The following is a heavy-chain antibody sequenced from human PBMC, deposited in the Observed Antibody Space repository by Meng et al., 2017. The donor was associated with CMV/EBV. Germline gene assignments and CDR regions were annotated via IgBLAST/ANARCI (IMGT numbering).Heavy chain of an antibody. CDR1: GFTFSSYD. J-gene: IGHJ3*02. CDR3: AKDPHRGVGAFMRMRMRNAFDI. Sequence: GESLKISCAASGFTFSSYDMHWVRQATGKGLEWVSAIGTAGDTYYPGSVKGRFTISRENAKNSLYLQMNSLRAEDTAVYYCAKDPHRGVGAFMRMRMRNAFDIWGQGTMVTVSS. D-gene: IGHD1-26*01. CDR2: IGTAGDT. V-gene: IGHV3-13*01.